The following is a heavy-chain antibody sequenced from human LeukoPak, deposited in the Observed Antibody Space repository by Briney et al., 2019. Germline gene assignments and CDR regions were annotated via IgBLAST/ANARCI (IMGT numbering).Heavy chain of an antibody. CDR1: GASITSSPYY. Sequence: PSETLSLTCSVSGASITSSPYYWGWIRQPPGKGLEWIGSIYHSGSTYYNPSLKSRVTISVDTSKNQFSLKLSSVTAADTAVYYCARQSVGSSHRQAADYWGQGTLVTVSS. CDR3: ARQSVGSSHRQAADY. CDR2: IYHSGST. V-gene: IGHV4-39*01. J-gene: IGHJ4*02. D-gene: IGHD6-13*01.